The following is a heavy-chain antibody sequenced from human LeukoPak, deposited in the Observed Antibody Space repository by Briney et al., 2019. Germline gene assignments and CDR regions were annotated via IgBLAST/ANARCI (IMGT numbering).Heavy chain of an antibody. J-gene: IGHJ4*02. Sequence: KSSETLSLTCTVSGYSISNGYYWGWIRQPPGKWLEWVGSIYHRGSTYYNPSLRSRVTISLDRSKKKFSLKLTSVTAADTAVYFCARGAEYYAIWRGYAGYSDYWGQGISVTVSS. CDR3: ARGAEYYAIWRGYAGYSDY. D-gene: IGHD3-3*01. V-gene: IGHV4-38-2*02. CDR1: GYSISNGYY. CDR2: IYHRGST.